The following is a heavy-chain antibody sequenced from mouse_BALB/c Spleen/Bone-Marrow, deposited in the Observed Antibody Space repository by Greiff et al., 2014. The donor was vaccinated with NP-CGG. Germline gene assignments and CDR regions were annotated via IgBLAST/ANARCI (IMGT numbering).Heavy chain of an antibody. CDR1: GYTFTDYN. CDR3: ARRPCYGYDGRAFDY. Sequence: DVKLQESGPELVKPGASVKISCKASGYTFTDYNMHWVKQSHGKSLEWIGYIYPYNGGTGYNQKFKSKATLTVDNSSSTAYMELRSLTSEDSAVYYCARRPCYGYDGRAFDYWGQGTTLTVSS. V-gene: IGHV1S29*02. D-gene: IGHD2-9*01. J-gene: IGHJ2*01. CDR2: IYPYNGGT.